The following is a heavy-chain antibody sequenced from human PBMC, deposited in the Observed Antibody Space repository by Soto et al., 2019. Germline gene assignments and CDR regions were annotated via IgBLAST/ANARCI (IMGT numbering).Heavy chain of an antibody. Sequence: ASVKVSCKASGYTFTSYGISWVRQAPGQGLEWMGWISAYNGNTIYAQKLQGRVTMTTDTSTSTAYMELRSLRSDDTAVYYCARDREELRYFDWLLSIDYYYGMDVWGQGTTVTVSS. J-gene: IGHJ6*02. CDR2: ISAYNGNT. CDR3: ARDREELRYFDWLLSIDYYYGMDV. CDR1: GYTFTSYG. V-gene: IGHV1-18*04. D-gene: IGHD3-9*01.